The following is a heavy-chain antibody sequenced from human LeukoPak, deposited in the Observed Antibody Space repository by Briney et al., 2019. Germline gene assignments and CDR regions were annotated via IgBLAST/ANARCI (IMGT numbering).Heavy chain of an antibody. V-gene: IGHV1-18*01. J-gene: IGHJ3*02. D-gene: IGHD1-26*01. CDR3: TTRHSGSWFGAFDI. CDR2: ISAYNGNT. CDR1: GYSFTSYG. Sequence: ASVKVSCKASGYSFTSYGISWVRQAPGQGLEWMGWISAYNGNTNYVQKLQGRVTMTTDTSTSTAYMELRSLRSDDTAVYYCTTRHSGSWFGAFDIWGQGTMVTVSS.